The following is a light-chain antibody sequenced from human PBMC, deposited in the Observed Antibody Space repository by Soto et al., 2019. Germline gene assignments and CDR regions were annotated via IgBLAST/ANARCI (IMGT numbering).Light chain of an antibody. CDR2: GAS. Sequence: EIVLTQSPGTLSLSPGERATLSCRASQSVSSSYLAWYQQKPGQAPRLLIYGASSRATGIPDRFSGSGSGTDFTLTISRLEPEDFAVYYCQQHGSSPANLFGQGPRLEIK. V-gene: IGKV3-20*01. J-gene: IGKJ5*01. CDR3: QQHGSSPANL. CDR1: QSVSSSY.